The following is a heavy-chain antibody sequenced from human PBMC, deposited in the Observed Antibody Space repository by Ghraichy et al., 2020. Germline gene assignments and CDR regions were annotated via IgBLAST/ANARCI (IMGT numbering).Heavy chain of an antibody. D-gene: IGHD6-19*01. CDR3: ARVKDLSGLYRFFDY. J-gene: IGHJ4*02. CDR1: GFIFSNYA. Sequence: GGSLRLSCTASGFIFSNYAMSWVRQAPGKGLEWVSVITDTGANTNYVDSVRGRFTVSRDNSRSTLYLQIDNLRAEDTAMYYCARVKDLSGLYRFFDYWGQGTLITVCS. CDR2: ITDTGANT. V-gene: IGHV3-23*01.